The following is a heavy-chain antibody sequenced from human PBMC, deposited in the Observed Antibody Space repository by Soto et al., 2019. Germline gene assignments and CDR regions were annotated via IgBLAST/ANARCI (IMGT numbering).Heavy chain of an antibody. CDR1: GFTFSSYG. V-gene: IGHV3-33*01. J-gene: IGHJ4*02. Sequence: QVQLVESGGGVVQPGRSLRISCAASGFTFSSYGMHWVRQAPGKGLEWVAVIWYDGSNKYYADSVKGRFTISRDNSKNALYLQMNSLIVEDTAVYYCARDSDSSGWWPDYWGQGTLVTVSS. CDR2: IWYDGSNK. CDR3: ARDSDSSGWWPDY. D-gene: IGHD6-19*01.